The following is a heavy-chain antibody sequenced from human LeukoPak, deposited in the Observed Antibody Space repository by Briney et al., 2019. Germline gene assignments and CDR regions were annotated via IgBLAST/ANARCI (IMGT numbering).Heavy chain of an antibody. CDR1: GFIVSSSY. Sequence: PGGSLRLSCAASGFIVSSSYMDWVRQAPGKGLEWVAVISYDGSNKYYADSVKGRFTISRDNSKNTLYLQMNSLRAEDTAVYYCARDSGSYTGLDYWGQGTLVTVSS. V-gene: IGHV3-30-3*01. CDR3: ARDSGSYTGLDY. CDR2: ISYDGSNK. J-gene: IGHJ4*02. D-gene: IGHD1-26*01.